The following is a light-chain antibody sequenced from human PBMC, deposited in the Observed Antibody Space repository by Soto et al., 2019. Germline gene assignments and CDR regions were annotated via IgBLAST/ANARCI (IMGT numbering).Light chain of an antibody. CDR2: DNF. Sequence: QSVLTQSPSVSAAPGQTVTISCSGTSSNIGSNYVSWYQLLPETAPKLLIYDNFKRPSGIPGRFSGSKSGTSATLVITGLQTGDEADYYCGTWESSRNWVFGGGTKLTVL. J-gene: IGLJ3*02. V-gene: IGLV1-51*01. CDR3: GTWESSRNWV. CDR1: SSNIGSNY.